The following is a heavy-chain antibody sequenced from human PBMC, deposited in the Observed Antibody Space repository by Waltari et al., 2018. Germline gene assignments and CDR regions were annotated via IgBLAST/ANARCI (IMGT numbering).Heavy chain of an antibody. Sequence: QVQLVQSGAEVKKPGASVKVSCKASGYTFTSYAMHWVRQAPGQRLEWMGWINAGNGNTKYSQKFQSRVTITRDTSASTAYMELSSLRSEDTAVYYCARGSDRSGYYYNYWGQGTLVTVSS. CDR2: INAGNGNT. D-gene: IGHD3-3*01. CDR3: ARGSDRSGYYYNY. J-gene: IGHJ4*02. CDR1: GYTFTSYA. V-gene: IGHV1-3*01.